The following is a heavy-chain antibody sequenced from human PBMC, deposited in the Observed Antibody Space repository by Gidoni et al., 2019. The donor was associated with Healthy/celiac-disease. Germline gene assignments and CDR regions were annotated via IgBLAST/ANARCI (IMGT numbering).Heavy chain of an antibody. CDR2: INHTGST. D-gene: IGHD3-16*01. CDR1: GGSFSGYY. CDR3: ARGQLSGSYVWIDY. Sequence: QVRLQQWGAGLLKPSETLSLTCAVYGGSFSGYYWSWIRQPPGKGLEWSGEINHTGSTNYNPSLKSRVTISVDTSKNQFSLKLSSVTAADTAAYYCARGQLSGSYVWIDYWGQGTLVTVSS. V-gene: IGHV4-34*01. J-gene: IGHJ4*02.